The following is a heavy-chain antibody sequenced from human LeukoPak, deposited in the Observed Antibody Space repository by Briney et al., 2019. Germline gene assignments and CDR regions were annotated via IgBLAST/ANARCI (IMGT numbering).Heavy chain of an antibody. CDR1: GFSFGDYT. CDR2: ISGESITT. D-gene: IGHD4-17*01. V-gene: IGHV3-43*01. CDR3: AKDSHYGDYALHI. Sequence: GGSLRLSCAASGFSFGDYTMHWVRQAPGKGLEWVSLISGESITTHCGDSVKGRFTISRDNSKNSLYLQMNSLRTDDTAFYYCAKDSHYGDYALHIWGLGTMVTVST. J-gene: IGHJ3*02.